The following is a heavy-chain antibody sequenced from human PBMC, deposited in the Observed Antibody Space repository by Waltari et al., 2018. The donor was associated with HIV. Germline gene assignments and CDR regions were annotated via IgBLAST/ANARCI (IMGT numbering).Heavy chain of an antibody. CDR1: GGSISSGSYY. D-gene: IGHD5-18*01. J-gene: IGHJ3*02. CDR2: IYTSGST. Sequence: QVQLQESGPGLVKPSQTLSLTCTVSGGSISSGSYYWSWIRQPAGKGLEWIGRIYTSGSTNYHPPLKSRVTISLDTSKNQFSLKLSSVTAADTAVYYCARRGIQLWFYAFDIWGQGTMVTVSS. V-gene: IGHV4-61*02. CDR3: ARRGIQLWFYAFDI.